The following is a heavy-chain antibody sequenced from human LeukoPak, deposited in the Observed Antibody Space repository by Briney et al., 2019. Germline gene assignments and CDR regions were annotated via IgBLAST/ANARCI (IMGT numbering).Heavy chain of an antibody. CDR1: GGSISSQY. CDR3: ARGAGWYDY. V-gene: IGHV4-59*11. CDR2: IYDSGRT. D-gene: IGHD6-19*01. Sequence: SETLSLTCTLSGGSISSQYWSWIRHPPEEGLEWIAYIYDSGRTNYNPSLKSRVTISADTSKNQFSLKVNSVTAADTAVYYCARGAGWYDYWGQGTLVTVSS. J-gene: IGHJ4*02.